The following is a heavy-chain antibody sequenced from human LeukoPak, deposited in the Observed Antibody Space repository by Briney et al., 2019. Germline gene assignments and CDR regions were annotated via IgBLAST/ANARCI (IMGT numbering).Heavy chain of an antibody. CDR1: GGSISSYY. D-gene: IGHD3-22*01. J-gene: IGHJ4*02. V-gene: IGHV4-4*07. CDR2: IYTSGST. CDR3: ARGGYYYDSSGYAHFDY. Sequence: SGTLSLTCTVSGGSISSYYWSWIRQPAGKGLEWIGRIYTSGSTNYNPSLKSRVTMSVDTSKNQFSLKLSSVTAADTAVYYCARGGYYYDSSGYAHFDYWGQGTLVTVSS.